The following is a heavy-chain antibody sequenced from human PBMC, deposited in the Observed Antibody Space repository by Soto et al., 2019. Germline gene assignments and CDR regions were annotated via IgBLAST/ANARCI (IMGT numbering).Heavy chain of an antibody. D-gene: IGHD3-3*01. V-gene: IGHV3-66*01. J-gene: IGHJ4*02. CDR2: IYSGGST. Sequence: GGSLRLSCAASGFTVSSNYMSWVRQAPGKGLEWVSVIYSGGSTYYADSVKGRFTISRDNSKNTLYLQMNSLRAEDTAGYYCARDFRADFWSGPQVHFDYWGQGTLVTVSS. CDR3: ARDFRADFWSGPQVHFDY. CDR1: GFTVSSNY.